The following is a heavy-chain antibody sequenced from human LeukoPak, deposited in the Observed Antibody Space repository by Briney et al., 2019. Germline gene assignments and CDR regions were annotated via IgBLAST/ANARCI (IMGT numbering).Heavy chain of an antibody. CDR3: VKDRGGYDSFWYYYYYMDV. D-gene: IGHD5-12*01. J-gene: IGHJ6*03. Sequence: GSLRLSCAASGFTFSSYGMHWVRQAPGKGLEWVAFIRYDGSNKYYADSVKGRFTISRDNSKNTLYLQTNSLRAEDTAVYYCVKDRGGYDSFWYYYYYMDVWGKGTTVTISS. CDR1: GFTFSSYG. V-gene: IGHV3-30*02. CDR2: IRYDGSNK.